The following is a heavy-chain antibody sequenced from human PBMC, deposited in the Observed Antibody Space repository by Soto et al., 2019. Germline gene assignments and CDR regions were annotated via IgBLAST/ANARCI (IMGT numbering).Heavy chain of an antibody. V-gene: IGHV4-30-4*01. CDR1: GGSISSGDYY. CDR2: IYYSGST. D-gene: IGHD4-17*01. Sequence: PSETLSLTCTVSGGSISSGDYYWSWIRQPPGKGLEWIGYIYYSGSTYYNPSLKSRVTISVDTSKNQFSLKLSSVTAADTAVYYCASCPFLPTVTTYLHGFDPWGQGTLVTVSS. J-gene: IGHJ5*02. CDR3: ASCPFLPTVTTYLHGFDP.